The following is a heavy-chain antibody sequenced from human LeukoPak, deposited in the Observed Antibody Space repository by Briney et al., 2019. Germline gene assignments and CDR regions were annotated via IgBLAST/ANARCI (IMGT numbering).Heavy chain of an antibody. J-gene: IGHJ4*02. CDR2: ISGSGGST. CDR3: ARGGTYYYDSSGYFGDY. D-gene: IGHD3-22*01. V-gene: IGHV3-23*01. CDR1: GFTFSSYA. Sequence: PGGSLRLSCAASGFTFSSYAMSWVRQAPGKGLEWVSAISGSGGSTYYADSVKGRFTISRDNSKNTLYLQMNSLRAEDTAVYYCARGGTYYYDSSGYFGDYWGQGTLVTVSS.